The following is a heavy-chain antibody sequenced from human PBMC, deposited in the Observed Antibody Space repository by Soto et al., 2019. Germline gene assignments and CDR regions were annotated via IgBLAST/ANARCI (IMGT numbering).Heavy chain of an antibody. CDR3: ARWWSGSRQGFDP. V-gene: IGHV4-31*03. Sequence: QVQLQESGPGLVKPSQTLSLTCTVSGGSISSGDYYWSWIRQHPGKGLEWIGYIYYSGSTYYNPSVEGRVTISVDTSKNQFSLKLSSVTAADTAVYYCARWWSGSRQGFDPWGQGTLVTVSS. CDR2: IYYSGST. D-gene: IGHD3-3*01. CDR1: GGSISSGDYY. J-gene: IGHJ5*02.